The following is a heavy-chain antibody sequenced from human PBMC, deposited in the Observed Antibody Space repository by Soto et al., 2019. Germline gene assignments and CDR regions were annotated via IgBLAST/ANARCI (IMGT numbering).Heavy chain of an antibody. J-gene: IGHJ4*02. CDR2: INPNGGST. V-gene: IGHV1-46*03. D-gene: IGHD6-6*01. Sequence: QVQLVQPGAEVKKPGASVKFSCKASGYIFTNFYIHWVRQGPGQGLEWNGIINPNGGSTNYAQNFQGRVTMTRDTSTSTVYMDLSSLRSEDTAVYYCTRGLASGDYWGQGTLITVSS. CDR3: TRGLASGDY. CDR1: GYIFTNFY.